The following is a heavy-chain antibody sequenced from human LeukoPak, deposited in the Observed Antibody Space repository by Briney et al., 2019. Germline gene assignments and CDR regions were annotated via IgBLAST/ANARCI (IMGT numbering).Heavy chain of an antibody. CDR2: INPNSGGT. CDR3: ARTQFHPNSGSYYYFDY. Sequence: ASVTVSCKASGYTFTGYYMHWVRQAPGQGLEWMGWINPNSGGTNYAQKFQGRVTMTRDTSISTAYMELSRLRSDDTAVYYCARTQFHPNSGSYYYFDYWGQGTLVTVSS. D-gene: IGHD1-26*01. J-gene: IGHJ4*02. CDR1: GYTFTGYY. V-gene: IGHV1-2*02.